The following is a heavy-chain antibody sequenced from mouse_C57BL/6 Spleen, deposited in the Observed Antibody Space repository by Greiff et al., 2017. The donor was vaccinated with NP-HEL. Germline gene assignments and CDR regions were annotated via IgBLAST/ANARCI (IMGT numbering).Heavy chain of an antibody. CDR1: GFTFTDYY. J-gene: IGHJ1*03. CDR3: ARGNWYFDV. Sequence: EVKLVESGGGLVQPGGSLSLSCAASGFTFTDYYMSWVRQPPGKALEWLGFIRNKANGYTTEYSASVKGRFTISSDNSQSILYLQMNALRAEDSATYYCARGNWYFDVWGTGTTVTVSS. V-gene: IGHV7-3*01. CDR2: IRNKANGYTT.